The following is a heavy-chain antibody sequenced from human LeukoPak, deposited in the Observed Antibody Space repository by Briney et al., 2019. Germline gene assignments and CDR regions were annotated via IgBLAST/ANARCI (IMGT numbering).Heavy chain of an antibody. Sequence: EASVKVSCKASGYTFTSYDINWVRQATGQGLEWMGWMNPNSGNTGYAQKFQGRVTMTRNTSISTAYMELSSLRSEDTAVYYCARRDGYCSSTSCYMSSESFDYWGQGTLVTVSS. J-gene: IGHJ4*02. CDR2: MNPNSGNT. D-gene: IGHD2-2*02. CDR3: ARRDGYCSSTSCYMSSESFDY. V-gene: IGHV1-8*01. CDR1: GYTFTSYD.